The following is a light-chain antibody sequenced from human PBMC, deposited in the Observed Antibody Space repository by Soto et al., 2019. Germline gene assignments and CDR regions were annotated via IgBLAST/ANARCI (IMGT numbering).Light chain of an antibody. CDR1: SGHSTYI. J-gene: IGLJ2*01. CDR3: ETWDSNTHVV. V-gene: IGLV4-60*02. Sequence: QPVLTQSSSASASLGSSVKLTCTLSSGHSTYIIAWHQQQPGKAPRYLVKLEGSGSYNKGSGVPDRFSGSSSGADRYLTISNLQFEDEADYYSETWDSNTHVVFGGGTKLTVL. CDR2: LEGSGSY.